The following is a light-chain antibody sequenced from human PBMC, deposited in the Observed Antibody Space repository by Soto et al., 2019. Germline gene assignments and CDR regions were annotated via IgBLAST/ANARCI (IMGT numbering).Light chain of an antibody. V-gene: IGKV3-15*01. J-gene: IGKJ1*01. CDR2: GAS. CDR3: QQYNNWPWT. Sequence: EIVMTQSPATLSVPPGERATLSCRASQSVSSNLAWYQQKPGQAPRPLIYGASTRATGIPARFSGSGSGTEFTLTISSPQSEDFAVYYCQQYNNWPWTFGQGTKV. CDR1: QSVSSN.